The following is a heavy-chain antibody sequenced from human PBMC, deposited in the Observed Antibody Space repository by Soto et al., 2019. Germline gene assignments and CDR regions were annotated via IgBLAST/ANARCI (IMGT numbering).Heavy chain of an antibody. Sequence: SVKVSCKASGYTFTSYGISWVRQAPGQGLEWMGWISAYNGNTNYAQKLQGRVTMTTDTSTSTAYMEPRSLRSDDTAVYYCARDSSSWYPPPLSTIDYCGQGTLVTVSS. CDR2: ISAYNGNT. CDR3: ARDSSSWYPPPLSTIDY. CDR1: GYTFTSYG. D-gene: IGHD6-13*01. V-gene: IGHV1-18*01. J-gene: IGHJ4*02.